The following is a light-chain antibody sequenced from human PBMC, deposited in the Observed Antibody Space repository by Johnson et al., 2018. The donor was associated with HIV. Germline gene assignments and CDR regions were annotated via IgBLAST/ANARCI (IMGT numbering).Light chain of an antibody. CDR1: GSNIGNNY. Sequence: HSVLTQPPSVSAAPGQKVTISCSGNGSNIGNNYVSWYQHLPGTAPKLFIYENNKRPSGIPARFSGSKSGTSATLGITGHQTGDEADYYCGTWDSSLSAYVFGTGTKVTVL. V-gene: IGLV1-51*02. J-gene: IGLJ1*01. CDR2: ENN. CDR3: GTWDSSLSAYV.